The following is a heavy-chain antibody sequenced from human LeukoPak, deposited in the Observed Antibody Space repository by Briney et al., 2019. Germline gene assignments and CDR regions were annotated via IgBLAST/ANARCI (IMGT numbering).Heavy chain of an antibody. CDR1: HFTFTNRW. J-gene: IGHJ4*02. D-gene: IGHD1-7*01. Sequence: GGSLRLSCAASHFTFTNRWMNWVRQAPGKGLEWVGRIASNTDGGTTDYAAPVKGRFTISRDDSKNALYLQMNSLKTEDTALYYCTTRTTTTIYWGQGTLVTGSS. CDR2: IASNTDGGTT. V-gene: IGHV3-15*07. CDR3: TTRTTTTIY.